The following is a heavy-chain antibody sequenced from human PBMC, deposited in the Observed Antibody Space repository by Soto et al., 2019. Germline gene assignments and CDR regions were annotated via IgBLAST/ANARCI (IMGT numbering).Heavy chain of an antibody. CDR1: GYTFTSYG. V-gene: IGHV1-18*01. J-gene: IGHJ4*02. CDR2: ISAHNGNT. CDR3: ARGRYGDY. Sequence: QVHLVQSGAEVKKPGASVKVSCKCSGYTFTSYGITWVRQAPGQGLEWMGWISAHNGNTDYPQKVQGRVTVTRDPSTSTAYMELRSLSSDDTAVYYCARGRYGDYWGQGALVTVSS. D-gene: IGHD1-1*01.